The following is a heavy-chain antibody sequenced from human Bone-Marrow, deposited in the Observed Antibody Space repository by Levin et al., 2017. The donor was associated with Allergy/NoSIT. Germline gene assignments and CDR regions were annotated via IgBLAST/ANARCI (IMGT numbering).Heavy chain of an antibody. V-gene: IGHV5-10-1*01. CDR1: GYSFTSYW. J-gene: IGHJ4*02. Sequence: PGESLKISCRGSGYSFTSYWISWVRQMPGKGLEWMGRVDPSDSYAYYSPSFEGHVTISADKSTATVYLQWSSLKASDTAVYYCARHGIEYPVYYFDHWGQGILVTVSS. CDR3: ARHGIEYPVYYFDH. D-gene: IGHD2-2*01. CDR2: VDPSDSYA.